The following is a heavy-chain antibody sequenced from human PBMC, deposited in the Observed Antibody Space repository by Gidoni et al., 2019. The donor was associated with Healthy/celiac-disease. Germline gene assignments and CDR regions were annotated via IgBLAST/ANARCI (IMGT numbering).Heavy chain of an antibody. CDR2: IYPGDSDT. D-gene: IGHD6-13*01. J-gene: IGHJ4*02. CDR3: ARENPSYSSSCD. CDR1: GYSFTSYW. Sequence: EVQLVQSGAEVKKPGESLKLSCKGSGYSFTSYWSGWVRQMPGKGREWMGIIYPGDSDTRYSPSFQGQVTIAADKSISTADLQWSSLKASDTAMYYCARENPSYSSSCDWGQGTLVTVSS. V-gene: IGHV5-51*01.